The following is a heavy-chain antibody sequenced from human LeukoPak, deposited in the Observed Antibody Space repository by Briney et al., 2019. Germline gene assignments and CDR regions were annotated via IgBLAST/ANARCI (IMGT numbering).Heavy chain of an antibody. J-gene: IGHJ5*02. V-gene: IGHV1-46*01. Sequence: ASVKVSCKASGYTFTSYYMHWVRQAPGQGLEWMGIINPSGGSTSYAQKFQGGVTMTRDTSTGTVYMELSSLRSEDTAVYYCARDVRFLEWLSYNWFDPWGQGTLVTVSS. CDR1: GYTFTSYY. D-gene: IGHD3-3*01. CDR2: INPSGGST. CDR3: ARDVRFLEWLSYNWFDP.